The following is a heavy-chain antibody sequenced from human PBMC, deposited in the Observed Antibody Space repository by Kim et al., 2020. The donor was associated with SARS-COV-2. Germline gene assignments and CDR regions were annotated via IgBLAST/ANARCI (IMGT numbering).Heavy chain of an antibody. J-gene: IGHJ6*02. D-gene: IGHD3-10*01. CDR3: ARDHYGSGSYRYGMDV. CDR1: GYTFTSYG. Sequence: ASVKVSCKSSGYTFTSYGISWVRQAPGQGLEWMGWISAYNGNTNYAQKLQGRVTMTTDTSTSTAYMELRSLRSDDTAVYYCARDHYGSGSYRYGMDVWGQGTTVTVSS. V-gene: IGHV1-18*01. CDR2: ISAYNGNT.